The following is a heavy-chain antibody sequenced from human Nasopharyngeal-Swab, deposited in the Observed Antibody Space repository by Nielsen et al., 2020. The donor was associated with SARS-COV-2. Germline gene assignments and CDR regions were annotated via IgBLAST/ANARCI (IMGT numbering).Heavy chain of an antibody. D-gene: IGHD6-13*01. Sequence: GESLKISCKASGYRFAAYWIGWVRQMPGKGLEWMGSFYPGDSQNRYSPSFQGQVTIAVDMSITTAYLQWSSLKASDTAMYYCATPVSSSEKYAFEVWGQGTMVTVSS. CDR1: GYRFAAYW. CDR3: ATPVSSSEKYAFEV. V-gene: IGHV5-51*01. CDR2: FYPGDSQN. J-gene: IGHJ3*01.